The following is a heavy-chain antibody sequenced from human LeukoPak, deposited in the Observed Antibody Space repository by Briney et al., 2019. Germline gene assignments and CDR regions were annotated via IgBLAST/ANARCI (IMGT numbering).Heavy chain of an antibody. V-gene: IGHV3-48*03. CDR1: GFTFSSYE. Sequence: GGSLRLSCAASGFTFSSYEMNWVRQAPGKGLEWVSYISSSGSTIDYADSVKGRFTISRDNAKNSLYLQMNSLRAEDTAVYYCARDMTTVTPFDYWGQGTLVTVSS. CDR2: ISSSGSTI. J-gene: IGHJ4*02. CDR3: ARDMTTVTPFDY. D-gene: IGHD4-17*01.